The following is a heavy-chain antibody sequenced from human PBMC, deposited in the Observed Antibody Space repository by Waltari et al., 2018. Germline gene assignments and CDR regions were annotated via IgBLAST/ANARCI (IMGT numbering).Heavy chain of an antibody. CDR3: AGQYDSSGYIGY. CDR1: GFTFSSYE. J-gene: IGHJ4*02. D-gene: IGHD3-22*01. V-gene: IGHV3-48*03. Sequence: EVQLVESGGGLVQPGGSLRLSCAASGFTFSSYEMNWVSQAPGKGLEWVSYISSSGSTIYYADSVKGRFTISRDNAKNSLYLQMNSLRAEDTAVYYCAGQYDSSGYIGYWGQGTLVTVSS. CDR2: ISSSGSTI.